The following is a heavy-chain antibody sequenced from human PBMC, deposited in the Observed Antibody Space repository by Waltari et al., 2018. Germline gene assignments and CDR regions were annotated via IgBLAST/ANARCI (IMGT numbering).Heavy chain of an antibody. J-gene: IGHJ3*02. V-gene: IGHV1-2*06. CDR3: ARELATTNDAFDI. CDR2: INPNSGGT. D-gene: IGHD5-12*01. Sequence: QVQLVQSGAEVKKPGASVKVSCKAYGYTFTVYYMHWVRQAPGQGLEWMGRINPNSGGTNYAQKFQGRVTMTRDTSISTAYMELSRLRSDDTAVYYCARELATTNDAFDIWGQGTMVTVSS. CDR1: GYTFTVYY.